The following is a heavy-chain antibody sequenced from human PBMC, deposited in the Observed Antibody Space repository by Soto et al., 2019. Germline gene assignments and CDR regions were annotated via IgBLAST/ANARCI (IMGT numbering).Heavy chain of an antibody. Sequence: SVRVSRKGSGGTLPTYTFSWGRPATGQGLEWMGSILPIMGSVNYAHDFRGRLSITADPSTTTAYMELTSLTSHDTAMYDGARIPRYSYATSDPLDNWGQGTLVTVSS. CDR2: ILPIMGSV. D-gene: IGHD2-15*01. CDR1: GGTLPTYT. V-gene: IGHV1-69*08. CDR3: ARIPRYSYATSDPLDN. J-gene: IGHJ4*02.